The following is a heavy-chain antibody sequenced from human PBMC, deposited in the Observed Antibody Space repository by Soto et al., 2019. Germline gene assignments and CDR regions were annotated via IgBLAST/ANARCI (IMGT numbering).Heavy chain of an antibody. V-gene: IGHV4-30-2*01. Sequence: QLPLQESGSGLVMPSQTLSLTCAVSGGAISSGGYSWSWIRQPPGKGLEWIGYIYHSGSTYYNPSLKSRVTIAVDTSKNQFSLKLSSVTAADTAVYYCSRQYDHYYGSVDFDYWGQGTLVTVSS. CDR1: GGAISSGGYS. D-gene: IGHD3-10*01. CDR3: SRQYDHYYGSVDFDY. J-gene: IGHJ4*02. CDR2: IYHSGST.